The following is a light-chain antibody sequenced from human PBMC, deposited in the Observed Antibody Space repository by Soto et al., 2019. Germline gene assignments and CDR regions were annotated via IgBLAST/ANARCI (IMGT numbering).Light chain of an antibody. CDR2: GAS. Sequence: EIVMTQSPATLSVSPGERATLSCRASQSVSSNLAWYQQKPGQAPRLLIYGASTRATGIPARFSGSGSGTEFTLTISSLQSEEGAVYYCQQYNYWPPGEFGQGNKVDIK. J-gene: IGKJ1*01. V-gene: IGKV3-15*01. CDR3: QQYNYWPPGE. CDR1: QSVSSN.